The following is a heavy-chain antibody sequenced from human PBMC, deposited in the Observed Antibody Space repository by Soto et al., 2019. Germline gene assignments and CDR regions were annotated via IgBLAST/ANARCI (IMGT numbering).Heavy chain of an antibody. D-gene: IGHD2-2*01. J-gene: IGHJ6*02. CDR1: GGTFGSYA. CDR2: IIPIPGTA. Sequence: QVQLVQSGAEVKKPGSSVKVSCKSSGGTFGSYAVSWVRQAPGQGLEWMGGIIPIPGTANYAQKLQGRVTIAADESTSTAYMELSSLRSEDTAVYYCARSQGSSTRLEFYYYYYYGMDAWGQGTTVTVSS. CDR3: ARSQGSSTRLEFYYYYYYGMDA. V-gene: IGHV1-69*01.